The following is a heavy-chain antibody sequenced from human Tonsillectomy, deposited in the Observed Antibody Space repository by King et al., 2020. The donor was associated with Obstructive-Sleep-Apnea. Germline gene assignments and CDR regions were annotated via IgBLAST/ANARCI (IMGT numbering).Heavy chain of an antibody. CDR3: ARKARYSRAWYFDY. CDR2: INWNGGRT. D-gene: IGHD6-19*01. V-gene: IGHV3-20*04. Sequence: VQLVESGGGVIRPGGSLRLSCAASGFTFDDYGMSWVRQAPGKGLEWVSVINWNGGRTGYADSVKGRFTISRDNAKNSLYLQMNSLRAEDTAFYYCARKARYSRAWYFDYWDQGALVTVSS. J-gene: IGHJ4*02. CDR1: GFTFDDYG.